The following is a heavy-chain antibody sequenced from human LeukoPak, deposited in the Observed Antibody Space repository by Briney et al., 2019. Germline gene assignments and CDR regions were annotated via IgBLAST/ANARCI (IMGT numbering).Heavy chain of an antibody. CDR3: ARAGLVVVIAIDRRGWFDP. Sequence: SETLSLTCAVYGGSFSGYYWSWIRQPPGKGLEWIGEINHSGSTNYNPSLKRRVTISVDTSKNQFSLKLSSVTAADTAVYYCARAGLVVVIAIDRRGWFDPWGQGTLVTVSS. V-gene: IGHV4-34*01. J-gene: IGHJ5*02. CDR2: INHSGST. CDR1: GGSFSGYY. D-gene: IGHD2-21*01.